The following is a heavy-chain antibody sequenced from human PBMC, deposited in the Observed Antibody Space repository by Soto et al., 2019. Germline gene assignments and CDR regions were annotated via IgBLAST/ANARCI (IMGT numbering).Heavy chain of an antibody. V-gene: IGHV3-30*18. Sequence: QVQLVESGGGVVQPGRSLRLSCAASGFTFSSYGMHWVRQAPGKGLEWVAVISYDGSNKYYADSVKGRFTISRDNSKNTLYLQMNSLRAEDTAVYYCAKGLITMVRGTNLYYYGMDVWGQGTTVTVSS. CDR1: GFTFSSYG. CDR2: ISYDGSNK. CDR3: AKGLITMVRGTNLYYYGMDV. J-gene: IGHJ6*02. D-gene: IGHD3-10*01.